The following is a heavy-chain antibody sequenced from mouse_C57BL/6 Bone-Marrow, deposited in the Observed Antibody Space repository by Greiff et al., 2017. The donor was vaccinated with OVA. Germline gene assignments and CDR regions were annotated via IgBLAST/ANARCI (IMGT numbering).Heavy chain of an antibody. V-gene: IGHV1-64*01. J-gene: IGHJ2*01. CDR2: IHPNSGST. CDR1: GYTFTSYW. D-gene: IGHD2-2*01. CDR3: ARGARLNPPPY. Sequence: QVQLQQPGAELVKPGASVKLSCKASGYTFTSYWMHWVKQRPGQGLEWIGMIHPNSGSTNYNEKFKSKATLTVDKSSSTAYMQLSSLTSEDSAVQYCARGARLNPPPYWGQGTTLTVSS.